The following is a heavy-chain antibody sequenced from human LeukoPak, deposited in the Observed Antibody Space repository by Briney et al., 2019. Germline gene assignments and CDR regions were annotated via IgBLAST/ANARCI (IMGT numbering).Heavy chain of an antibody. Sequence: GGSLRLSCAASGFTFSPYAMSWVRQAPGEGLEWVSDISGRGGCTYYADSVKGRFTISRDNSKNTLYLQMNSLRAEDTAVYYCAKDKASGIYPPPYGMDVWRKGNTVRVS. V-gene: IGHV3-23*01. CDR3: AKDKASGIYPPPYGMDV. CDR2: ISGRGGCT. CDR1: GFTFSPYA. D-gene: IGHD3-10*01. J-gene: IGHJ6*04.